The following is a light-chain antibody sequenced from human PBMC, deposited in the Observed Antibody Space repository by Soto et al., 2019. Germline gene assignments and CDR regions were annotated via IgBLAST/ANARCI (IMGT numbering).Light chain of an antibody. V-gene: IGKV3-15*01. Sequence: EIVMTQSPATLSVSPGERATLSCRASQSVSSNLAWYQQKPGQAPRLLIFGASTRATGSPARFSGSGSGTEFTLTISSLQSEEFAVYYCQQYNTWPPITFGPGTRLDIK. J-gene: IGKJ5*01. CDR3: QQYNTWPPIT. CDR1: QSVSSN. CDR2: GAS.